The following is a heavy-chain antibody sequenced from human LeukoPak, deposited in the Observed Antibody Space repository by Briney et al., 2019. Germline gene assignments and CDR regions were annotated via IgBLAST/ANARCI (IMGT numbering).Heavy chain of an antibody. CDR3: SRGLDSRKLGY. J-gene: IGHJ4*02. CDR2: IHPSGML. D-gene: IGHD3-22*01. Sequence: PADTLSLMCSVWGPSLNIQDQHWKWISQSPGKVLQWIGSIHPSGMLYNNPSLESRVTMSRDTSKNQFSLNLNSVTAADTAVYFCSRGLDSRKLGYWGQGILVTVSS. V-gene: IGHV4-30-4*02. CDR1: GPSLNIQDQH.